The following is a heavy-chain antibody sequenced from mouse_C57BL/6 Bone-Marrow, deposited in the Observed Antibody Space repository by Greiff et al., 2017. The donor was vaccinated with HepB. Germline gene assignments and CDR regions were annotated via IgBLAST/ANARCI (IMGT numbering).Heavy chain of an antibody. CDR2: INPNYGTT. Sequence: VQLQQSGPELVKPGASVKISCKASGYSFTDYNMNWVKQSNGKSLEWIGVINPNYGTTSYNQKFKGKATLTVDQSYSTAYMQLNSLTSEDSAVYNGERGRNYDNYAMDYWGQGTSVTVSA. D-gene: IGHD2-4*01. CDR3: ERGRNYDNYAMDY. J-gene: IGHJ4*01. V-gene: IGHV1-39*01. CDR1: GYSFTDYN.